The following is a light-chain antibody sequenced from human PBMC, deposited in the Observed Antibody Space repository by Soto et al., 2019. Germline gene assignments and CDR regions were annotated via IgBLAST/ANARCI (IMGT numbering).Light chain of an antibody. CDR2: AVS. CDR3: QQSHTTPYT. J-gene: IGKJ2*01. V-gene: IGKV1-39*01. Sequence: DIQMDQSPSSLSASVGNRVTITCRASQTISNSVNWYQQKPGTAPKLLIYAVSKLQTGVPLRFTGGRAGAEFTLTISGLQREDFATYYCQQSHTTPYTVGQGTKL. CDR1: QTISNS.